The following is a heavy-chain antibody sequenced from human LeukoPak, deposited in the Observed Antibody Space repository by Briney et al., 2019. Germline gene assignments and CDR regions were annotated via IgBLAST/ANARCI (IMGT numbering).Heavy chain of an antibody. D-gene: IGHD3-9*01. CDR2: ISYDGSNK. J-gene: IGHJ4*02. Sequence: GGSLRLSCAASGFTFSSYAMHWVRQAPGKGLEWVAVISYDGSNKYYADSVKGRFTISRDNSKNTLYLQMNSLRAEDTAVYYCARGPSRPYDILTGYPFDYWGQGTLVTVSS. CDR1: GFTFSSYA. V-gene: IGHV3-30-3*01. CDR3: ARGPSRPYDILTGYPFDY.